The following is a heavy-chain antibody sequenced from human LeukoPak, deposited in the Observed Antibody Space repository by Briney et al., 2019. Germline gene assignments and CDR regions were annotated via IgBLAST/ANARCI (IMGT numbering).Heavy chain of an antibody. CDR3: ARTKTTVTTAFDY. D-gene: IGHD4-17*01. CDR2: IIPIFGTA. Sequence: SVKVSCKASGGTFSSYAISWVRQAPGQGLEWMGGIIPIFGTANYAQKFQGRVTITTDESTSTAYMELSSLRSEDTAVYYCARTKTTVTTAFDYWGQGTLVTVSS. J-gene: IGHJ4*02. V-gene: IGHV1-69*05. CDR1: GGTFSSYA.